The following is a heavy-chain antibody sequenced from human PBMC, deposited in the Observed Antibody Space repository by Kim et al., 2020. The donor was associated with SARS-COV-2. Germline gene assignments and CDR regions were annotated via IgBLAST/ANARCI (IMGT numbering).Heavy chain of an antibody. V-gene: IGHV3-30*03. CDR1: GFTFSSYG. Sequence: GGSLRLSCAASGFTFSSYGMHWVRQAPGKGLEWVAVISYDGSNKYYADSVKCRFTISRDNSKNTLYLQMNSLRAEDTAVYYCATDIMITFGGVIPTDYYYYGMDVWGQGTTVTVSS. CDR2: ISYDGSNK. J-gene: IGHJ6*02. D-gene: IGHD3-16*02. CDR3: ATDIMITFGGVIPTDYYYYGMDV.